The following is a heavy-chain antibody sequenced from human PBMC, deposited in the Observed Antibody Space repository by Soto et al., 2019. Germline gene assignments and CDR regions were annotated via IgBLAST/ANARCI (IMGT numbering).Heavy chain of an antibody. CDR2: MNPNSGNT. D-gene: IGHD5-18*01. J-gene: IGHJ6*02. CDR1: GYTFTSYD. Sequence: ASVKVSCKASGYTFTSYDINWVRQATGQGLEWMGWMNPNSGNTGYAQKFQGRVTMTRNTSISTAYMELSSLRSEDTAVYYCARRSAGIQGWLEGYYYGMDVWGQGTTVTVSS. CDR3: ARRSAGIQGWLEGYYYGMDV. V-gene: IGHV1-8*01.